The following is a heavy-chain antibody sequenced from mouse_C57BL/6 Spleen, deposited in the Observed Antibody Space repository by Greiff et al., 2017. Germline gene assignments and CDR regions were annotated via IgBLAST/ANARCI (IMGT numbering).Heavy chain of an antibody. CDR3: ARREDYDYDRDWFAY. Sequence: VQLQQPGAELVKPGASVKLSCKASGYTFTSYWMHWVKQRPGQGLEWIGMIHPNSGSTNYNEKFKSKATLTVDKSSSTAYMQLSSLTSEDSAVYYCARREDYDYDRDWFAYWGQGTLVTVSA. J-gene: IGHJ3*01. D-gene: IGHD2-4*01. CDR1: GYTFTSYW. V-gene: IGHV1-64*01. CDR2: IHPNSGST.